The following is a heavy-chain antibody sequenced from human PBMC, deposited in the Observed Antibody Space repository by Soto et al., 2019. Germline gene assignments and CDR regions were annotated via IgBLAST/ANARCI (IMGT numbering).Heavy chain of an antibody. D-gene: IGHD4-4*01. V-gene: IGHV3-48*01. CDR3: AREKVTTGKYYFAS. J-gene: IGHJ4*02. CDR1: GFTFSSYS. CDR2: ISSSSSTI. Sequence: GGSLRLSCAASGFTFSSYSMNWVRQAPGKGLEWVSYISSSSSTIFYTDSVNGRFTVSRDNAKNSLYLQMNSLRAEDTAVYYCAREKVTTGKYYFASGGRGT.